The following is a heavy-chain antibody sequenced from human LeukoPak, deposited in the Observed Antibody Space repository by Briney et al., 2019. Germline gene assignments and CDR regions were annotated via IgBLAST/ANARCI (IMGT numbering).Heavy chain of an antibody. CDR2: ISYDGSNK. CDR3: AKDPRYYDTSGYVDY. CDR1: GFTFSSYG. Sequence: GGSLRLSCAASGFTFSSYGMHWVRQAPGKGLEWVAGISYDGSNKYYADSVKGRFTISRDNSKNTLYLQMNSLRAEDTAVYYCAKDPRYYDTSGYVDYWGQGTLVTVSS. V-gene: IGHV3-30*18. D-gene: IGHD3-22*01. J-gene: IGHJ4*02.